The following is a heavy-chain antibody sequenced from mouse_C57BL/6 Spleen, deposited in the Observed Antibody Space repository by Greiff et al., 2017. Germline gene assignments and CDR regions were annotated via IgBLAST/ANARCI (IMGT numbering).Heavy chain of an antibody. Sequence: VKLQQPGAELVQPGASVKLSCKASGYTFTSYWMQWVKQRPGQGLEWIGVIDPSASYTNYNQKFKGKATLTVDTSSSTANMQLSRLTSEDSAVYYCARGEGTAQATWFAYWGQGTLVTVSA. V-gene: IGHV1-50*01. CDR1: GYTFTSYW. CDR2: IDPSASYT. J-gene: IGHJ3*01. D-gene: IGHD3-2*02. CDR3: ARGEGTAQATWFAY.